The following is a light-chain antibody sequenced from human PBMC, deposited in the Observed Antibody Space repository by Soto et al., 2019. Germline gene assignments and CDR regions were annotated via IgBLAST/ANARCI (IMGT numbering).Light chain of an antibody. J-gene: IGKJ5*01. CDR2: GAS. CDR3: QQYNNWIIT. Sequence: EIVMTQSPATLSVSPGERATLSCRASQSVSSNLAWYQQKPGQAPRLLIYGASTRATDIPARFSGSGSGTDLTLTISSLQSQDYAVYYCQQYNNWIITFGQGTRLEMK. V-gene: IGKV3-15*01. CDR1: QSVSSN.